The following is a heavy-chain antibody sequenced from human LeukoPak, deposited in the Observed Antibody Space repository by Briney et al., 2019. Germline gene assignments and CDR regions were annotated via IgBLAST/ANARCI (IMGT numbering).Heavy chain of an antibody. CDR3: ARIQNFAAGYYIDY. D-gene: IGHD6-13*01. Sequence: PGGSLRLSCAASGFTFSSYTMNWVLQAPGKGLEWVSSISGSSRHKYYADSVKGRFTISRDNAKNSLYLQMNSLRAEDTAVYYCARIQNFAAGYYIDYWGQGTLVTVSS. CDR2: ISGSSRHK. J-gene: IGHJ4*02. V-gene: IGHV3-21*01. CDR1: GFTFSSYT.